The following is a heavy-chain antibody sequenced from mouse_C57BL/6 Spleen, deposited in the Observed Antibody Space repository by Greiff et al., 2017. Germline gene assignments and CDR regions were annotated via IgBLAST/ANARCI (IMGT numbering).Heavy chain of an antibody. CDR3: ARQDGYDYFDY. D-gene: IGHD2-2*01. V-gene: IGHV1-80*01. J-gene: IGHJ2*01. Sequence: VKLMESGAELVKPGASVKMSCKASGYAFSSYWMNWVKQRPGKGLEWIGQIYPGDGDTNYNEKFKGKATLTADKSSSTAYMQLSSLTAEDSAFYFCARQDGYDYFDYWGQGTTLTVSS. CDR2: IYPGDGDT. CDR1: GYAFSSYW.